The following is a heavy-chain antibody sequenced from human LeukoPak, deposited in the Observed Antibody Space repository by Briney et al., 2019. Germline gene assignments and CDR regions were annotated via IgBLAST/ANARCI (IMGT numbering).Heavy chain of an antibody. V-gene: IGHV4-34*01. CDR2: INHSGST. J-gene: IGHJ4*02. D-gene: IGHD1-26*01. Sequence: SETLSLTCAVYGGSFSGFYWSWNRQPPGKGLEWIGEINHSGSTNYNPSLKSRVTISVDTSKNQFSLKLSSVTAADTAVYYCARAADYSGSYYPFDYWGQGTLVTVSS. CDR3: ARAADYSGSYYPFDY. CDR1: GGSFSGFY.